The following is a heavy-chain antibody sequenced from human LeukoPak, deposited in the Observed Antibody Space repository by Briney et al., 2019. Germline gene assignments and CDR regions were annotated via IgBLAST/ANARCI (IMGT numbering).Heavy chain of an antibody. V-gene: IGHV1-69*04. Sequence: SVKVSCKASGGTFSSYAISWVRQAPGQGLEWMGRIIPIFGIANYAQKFQGRVTITADKSTSTAYMKLSSLRSEDTAVYYCARDPEIYGDYVYFDYWGQGTLVTVSS. J-gene: IGHJ4*02. CDR1: GGTFSSYA. CDR3: ARDPEIYGDYVYFDY. CDR2: IIPIFGIA. D-gene: IGHD4-17*01.